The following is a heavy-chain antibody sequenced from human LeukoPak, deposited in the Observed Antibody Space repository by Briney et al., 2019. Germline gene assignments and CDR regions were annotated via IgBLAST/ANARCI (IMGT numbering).Heavy chain of an antibody. D-gene: IGHD1-26*01. J-gene: IGHJ4*02. CDR2: ISSSGSTI. Sequence: GGSLRLSCAAPGFTFSSYEMNWVRQAPGKGLEWVSYISSSGSTIYYADSVKGRFTISRDNAKNSLYLQMNSLRAEDTAIYYCARDSLGATHFDYWGQGTLVTVSS. V-gene: IGHV3-48*03. CDR3: ARDSLGATHFDY. CDR1: GFTFSSYE.